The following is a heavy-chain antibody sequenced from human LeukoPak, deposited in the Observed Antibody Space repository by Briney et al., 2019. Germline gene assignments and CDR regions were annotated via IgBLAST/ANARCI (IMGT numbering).Heavy chain of an antibody. CDR3: ANPVPDGYYYYMDV. CDR1: GFTFSSYA. Sequence: GGSLRLSCAASGFTFSSYAMSWVRQAPGKGLEWVSAISGSGGSTYYADSVKGRFTISRDNSKNTLYLQMNSLRAEDTAVYYCANPVPDGYYYYMDVWGKGTTVTVSS. CDR2: ISGSGGST. V-gene: IGHV3-23*01. J-gene: IGHJ6*03.